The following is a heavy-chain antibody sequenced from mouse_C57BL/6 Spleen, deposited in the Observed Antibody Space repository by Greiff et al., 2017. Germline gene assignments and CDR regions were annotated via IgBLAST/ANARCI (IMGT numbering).Heavy chain of an antibody. V-gene: IGHV10-3*01. CDR3: VRGGDYWYFDV. CDR1: GFTFNTYA. J-gene: IGHJ1*03. CDR2: IRSKSSNYAT. Sequence: EVHLVESGGGLVQPKGSLTLSCAASGFTFNTYAMHWVRQAPGKGLEWVARIRSKSSNYATYYADSVKDRFTISRDESQSRLYLQMNNLKTEDTAMDYCVRGGDYWYFDVWGTGTTVTVSS.